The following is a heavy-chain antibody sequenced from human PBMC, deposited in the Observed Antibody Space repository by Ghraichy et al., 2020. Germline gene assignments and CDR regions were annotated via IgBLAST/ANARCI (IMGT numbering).Heavy chain of an antibody. J-gene: IGHJ4*02. CDR1: GGSISSGGYY. CDR3: ATSTYGDYVPFDY. V-gene: IGHV4-31*03. D-gene: IGHD4-17*01. Sequence: SETLSLTCTVSGGSISSGGYYWSWIRQHPGKGLEWIGYIYYSGSTYYNPSLKSRVTISVDTSKNQFSLKLSSVTAADTAVYYCATSTYGDYVPFDYWGQGTLVTVSS. CDR2: IYYSGST.